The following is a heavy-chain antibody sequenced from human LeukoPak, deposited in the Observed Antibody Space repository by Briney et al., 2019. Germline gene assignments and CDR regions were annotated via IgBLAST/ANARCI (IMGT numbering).Heavy chain of an antibody. J-gene: IGHJ3*02. CDR2: ISAYNGNT. V-gene: IGHV1-18*01. Sequence: ASVKVSCKPSVYTFTSYGIIRVRQAPGQGLEWMGWISAYNGNTNYAQKLQGRVTMTTDTSTSTGYMEPRSLRSDDTAVYYCARTGAFDIWGQGTMVTASS. CDR3: ARTGAFDI. CDR1: VYTFTSYG.